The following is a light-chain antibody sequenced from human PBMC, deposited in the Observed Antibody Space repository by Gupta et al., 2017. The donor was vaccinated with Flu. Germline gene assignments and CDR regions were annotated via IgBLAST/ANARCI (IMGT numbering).Light chain of an antibody. Sequence: QSVLTQPPSASGTPGQRVTISCSGSSSNIGSNSVNWYQQLPRTAPRLLIYSNNRRPSGVPDRFSGSKSGTSASLAISGPQSEDEADYYCAALDDSLNGPVFGGGTKVTVL. CDR2: SNN. CDR1: SSNIGSNS. J-gene: IGLJ2*01. CDR3: AALDDSLNGPV. V-gene: IGLV1-44*01.